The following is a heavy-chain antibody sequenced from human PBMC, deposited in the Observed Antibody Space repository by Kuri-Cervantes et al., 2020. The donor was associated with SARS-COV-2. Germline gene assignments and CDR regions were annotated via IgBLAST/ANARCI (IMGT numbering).Heavy chain of an antibody. D-gene: IGHD6-19*01. J-gene: IGHJ4*02. CDR2: IYGDGST. Sequence: GGSLRLSCAASGFTVNNNYMAWVRQAPGKGLQWVSIIYGDGSTFYADSVKGRFTISRDNSKNTLLLQMNSLRIEDTALYYCARVGSGPGGVDHWGQGTLVTVSS. CDR3: ARVGSGPGGVDH. V-gene: IGHV3-66*02. CDR1: GFTVNNNY.